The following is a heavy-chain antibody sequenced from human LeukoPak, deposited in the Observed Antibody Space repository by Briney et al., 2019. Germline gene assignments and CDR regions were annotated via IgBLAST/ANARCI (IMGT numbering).Heavy chain of an antibody. V-gene: IGHV3-53*01. CDR1: GFNVSRNY. CDR3: ARGGWGTYDPGNLDL. Sequence: GGSLRLSCAASGFNVSRNYMNWVRQAPGKGLEWVSVIYSGGSTYYADSVKGRFTISRDISKNTLYLQINSLGAEDTALYYCARGGWGTYDPGNLDLWGQGTLVTVSS. D-gene: IGHD6-19*01. CDR2: IYSGGST. J-gene: IGHJ1*01.